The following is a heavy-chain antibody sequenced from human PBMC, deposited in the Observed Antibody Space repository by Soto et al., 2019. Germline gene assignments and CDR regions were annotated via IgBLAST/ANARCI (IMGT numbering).Heavy chain of an antibody. Sequence: LRLSCAASGFTFSSYGMHWVRQAPGKGLEWVAVIWYDGSNKYYADSVKGRFTISRDNSKNTLYLQMNSLRAEDTAVYYCARDGDYGDYDYYYYYGMDVWGQGTTVTVSS. J-gene: IGHJ6*02. V-gene: IGHV3-33*01. CDR1: GFTFSSYG. CDR3: ARDGDYGDYDYYYYYGMDV. CDR2: IWYDGSNK. D-gene: IGHD4-17*01.